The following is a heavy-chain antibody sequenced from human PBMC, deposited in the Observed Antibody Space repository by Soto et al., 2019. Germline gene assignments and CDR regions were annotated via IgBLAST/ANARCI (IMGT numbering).Heavy chain of an antibody. V-gene: IGHV1-69*13. CDR1: GGTFSTSS. CDR3: ARDVVRSTAGDS. J-gene: IGHJ4*02. D-gene: IGHD2-15*01. CDR2: IIPIFTRT. Sequence: SVKGSCKASGGTFSTSSFVWVRQGPGQGLEWMGGIIPIFTRTNFAQKFQGRVTFSADESTQTTYMELRSLTSEDTAIYYCARDVVRSTAGDSWGQGTLVTVTS.